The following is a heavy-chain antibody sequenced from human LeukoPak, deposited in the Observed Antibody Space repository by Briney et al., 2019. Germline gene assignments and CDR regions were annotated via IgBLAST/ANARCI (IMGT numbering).Heavy chain of an antibody. V-gene: IGHV1-69*04. CDR2: IIPILGIA. J-gene: IGHJ4*02. D-gene: IGHD5-12*01. CDR1: GGTFSSYA. Sequence: GASVKVSCKASGGTFSSYAISWVRQAPGQGLEWMGRIIPILGIANYAQKFQGRVTITADKSTSTAYMELSSLRSEDTAVYYCARDLADLVATIYYFGYWGQGTLVTVSS. CDR3: ARDLADLVATIYYFGY.